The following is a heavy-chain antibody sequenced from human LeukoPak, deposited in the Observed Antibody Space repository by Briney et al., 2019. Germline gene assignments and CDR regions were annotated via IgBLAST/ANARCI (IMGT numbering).Heavy chain of an antibody. CDR3: ARDGWPAFEY. D-gene: IGHD2-15*01. CDR2: TYYRSKWYT. V-gene: IGHV6-1*01. CDR1: GDSVFSNTAA. J-gene: IGHJ4*02. Sequence: SQTLSLTRAISGDSVFSNTAAWNWIRQSPSRGLEWLGCTYYRSKWYTDYAVSVKSRITIIPGTSTNQFALHLNPVTPEDTAVYYCARDGWPAFEYWGQGTLVTVSS.